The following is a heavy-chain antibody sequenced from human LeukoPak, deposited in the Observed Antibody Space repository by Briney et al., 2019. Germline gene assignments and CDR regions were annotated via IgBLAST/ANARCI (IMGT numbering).Heavy chain of an antibody. Sequence: SETLSLTCTVSGGSISSSSYYWGWIRQSPRTGLEWIGNIYYSGSTNYNPSLKSRVTISVDTSKDQFSLKLSSVTAAYTAVYYCARRGGSGSYYHLFDYWGQGTLVTVSS. V-gene: IGHV4-39*07. J-gene: IGHJ4*02. CDR1: GGSISSSSYY. CDR3: ARRGGSGSYYHLFDY. D-gene: IGHD3-10*01. CDR2: IYYSGST.